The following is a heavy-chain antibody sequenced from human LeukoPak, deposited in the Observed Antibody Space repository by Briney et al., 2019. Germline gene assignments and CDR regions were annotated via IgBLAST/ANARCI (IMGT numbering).Heavy chain of an antibody. J-gene: IGHJ4*02. CDR2: ISWDGGST. D-gene: IGHD6-13*01. Sequence: GGSLRLSCAASGFTFSSYWMHWVRQAPGKGLEWVSLISWDGGSTYYAGSVKGRFTISRDNSKNSLYLQMNSLRPEDTALYYCAKDVRGSTSWYGLDYWGQGTLVTVSS. CDR3: AKDVRGSTSWYGLDY. CDR1: GFTFSSYW. V-gene: IGHV3-43D*03.